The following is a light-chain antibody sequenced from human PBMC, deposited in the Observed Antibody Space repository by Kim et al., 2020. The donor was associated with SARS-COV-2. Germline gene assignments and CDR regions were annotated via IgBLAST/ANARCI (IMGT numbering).Light chain of an antibody. CDR2: DVS. V-gene: IGLV2-11*01. CDR3: CSYGGSCTSVV. Sequence: QSALTQPRSVSGSPGQSVTISCTGTSSDVGGYNYVSWYQQHPGKAPKLMIYDVSKRPSGVPDRFSGSKSGNTASLTISGLQAEDEADYYCCSYGGSCTSVVFGEGTQLTVL. J-gene: IGLJ2*01. CDR1: SSDVGGYNY.